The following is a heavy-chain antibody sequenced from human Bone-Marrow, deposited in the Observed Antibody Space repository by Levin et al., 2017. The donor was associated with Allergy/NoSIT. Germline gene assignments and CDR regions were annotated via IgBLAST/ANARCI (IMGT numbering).Heavy chain of an antibody. V-gene: IGHV1-8*01. J-gene: IGHJ4*02. CDR3: ARGRGSSNGWYYGGLDS. Sequence: GESLKISCKASGYTFTTYDINWVRQAPGQGLEWVGWLNPNSANTAFAQKFQGRVTMTRNTSISTAYMELSSLRSEDTAVYYCARGRGSSNGWYYGGLDSWGQGTLVTVSS. CDR2: LNPNSANT. CDR1: GYTFTTYD. D-gene: IGHD6-19*01.